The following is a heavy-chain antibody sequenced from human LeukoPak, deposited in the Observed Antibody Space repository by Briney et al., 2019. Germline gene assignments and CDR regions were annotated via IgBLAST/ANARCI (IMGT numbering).Heavy chain of an antibody. J-gene: IGHJ4*02. Sequence: GGSLRLSSAPSGFTVTNNYMSWVRQAPGKGLEWVSVIYAGGSTYYADSVKCRFTISRGNSKNTMYLLMNSLRAEDTAVYYCTRQSIPGIVDSWGQGTLVTVST. CDR3: TRQSIPGIVDS. CDR2: IYAGGST. D-gene: IGHD3-3*02. V-gene: IGHV3-66*04. CDR1: GFTVTNNY.